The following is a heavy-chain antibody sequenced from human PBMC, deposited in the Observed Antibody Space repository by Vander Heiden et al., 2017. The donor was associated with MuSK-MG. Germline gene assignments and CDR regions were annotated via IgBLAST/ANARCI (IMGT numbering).Heavy chain of an antibody. CDR2: IYYTGGT. CDR1: GGSIGSEGYF. D-gene: IGHD1-1*01. CDR3: ARGSPQLGIDY. J-gene: IGHJ4*02. Sequence: QVQLQESGPRLVKPSQTLSLTCTVSGGSIGSEGYFWTWIRQHPGKALELIGYIYYTGGTFQNPSRKSRLSVSVDTSKNQFSLILTSITAADTAVYYCARGSPQLGIDYWGQGTLGTVSS. V-gene: IGHV4-31*03.